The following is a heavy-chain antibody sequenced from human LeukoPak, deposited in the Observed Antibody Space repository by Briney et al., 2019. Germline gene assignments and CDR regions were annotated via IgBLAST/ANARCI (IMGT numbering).Heavy chain of an antibody. CDR2: IYSSGST. V-gene: IGHV4-4*08. Sequence: PSETLSLTCAVYGGSFSGYYWSWIRQPPGKGLEWIGRIYSSGSTNYNPSLKSRVTISEDTSKNQFSLKLTSVTAADTAVYYCARDLFTSSWYRWFDPWGQGTLVTVSS. D-gene: IGHD6-13*01. CDR3: ARDLFTSSWYRWFDP. CDR1: GGSFSGYY. J-gene: IGHJ5*02.